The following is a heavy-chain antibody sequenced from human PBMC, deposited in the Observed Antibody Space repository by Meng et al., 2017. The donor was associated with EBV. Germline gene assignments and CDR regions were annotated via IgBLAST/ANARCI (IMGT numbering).Heavy chain of an antibody. D-gene: IGHD4-17*01. V-gene: IGHV4-30-4*01. CDR3: ARGPHGDYGVDF. Sequence: QVALRDAGPRIVKPPHTRCLTCAVARASITSGSFFWSWIRQSPGKAPGWIGYVYSSINSYYNPSLKSRVSISPDTSKNQFSLNLTSVTAADTAIYYCARGPHGDYGVDFWGQGTLVTVSS. CDR1: RASITSGSFF. CDR2: VYSSINS. J-gene: IGHJ4*02.